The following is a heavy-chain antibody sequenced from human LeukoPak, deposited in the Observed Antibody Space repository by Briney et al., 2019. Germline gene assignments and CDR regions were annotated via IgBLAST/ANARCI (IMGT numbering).Heavy chain of an antibody. CDR3: ARKRSPIYFDS. J-gene: IGHJ4*02. CDR1: GGSISSHY. CDR2: IYYNGST. Sequence: PSETLSLTCTVSGGSISSHYWSWIRQPPGKEPEWIGYIYYNGSTNYNPSLKSRVTISVDTSKNQFSLKLRSVTAADTAVYYCARKRSPIYFDSWGQGTLVTVSS. V-gene: IGHV4-59*11.